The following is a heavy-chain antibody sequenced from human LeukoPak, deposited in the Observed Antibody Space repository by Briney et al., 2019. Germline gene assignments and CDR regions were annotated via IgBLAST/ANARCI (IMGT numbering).Heavy chain of an antibody. V-gene: IGHV4-4*07. J-gene: IGHJ6*02. CDR3: AREHGGPLPWFEELSPYYYSGMDV. CDR1: VGSIGSYY. CDR2: IYASGSA. Sequence: EPLSLTCTVAVGSIGSYYWSWIRQPGGGGLGWIGRIYASGSANYNPSLKSRVTMSVDTSKNQFPLKLTSETAADTAVYHCAREHGGPLPWFEELSPYYYSGMDVWGQGTTVTVSS. D-gene: IGHD3-10*01.